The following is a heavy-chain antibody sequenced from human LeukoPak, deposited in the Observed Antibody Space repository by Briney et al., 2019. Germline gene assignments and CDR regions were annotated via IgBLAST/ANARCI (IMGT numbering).Heavy chain of an antibody. D-gene: IGHD5-18*01. Sequence: ASVKVSCKASGYTFTGYYMHWVRQAPGQGLEWMGWINPNSGGTNYAQKFQGRVTMTRDTSISTAYMELSGLRSDDTAVYYCARDRGYSYSDIWYFDLWGRGTLVTVSS. CDR1: GYTFTGYY. V-gene: IGHV1-2*02. J-gene: IGHJ2*01. CDR3: ARDRGYSYSDIWYFDL. CDR2: INPNSGGT.